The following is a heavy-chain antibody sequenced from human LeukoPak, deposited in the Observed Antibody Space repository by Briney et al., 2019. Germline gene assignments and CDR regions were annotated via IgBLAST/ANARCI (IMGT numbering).Heavy chain of an antibody. CDR3: ARDPPRYSSSHNPFDY. Sequence: GRSLRLSCAASGFTFSSYSMNSVRHTPEEGLEWGSSISSRSSYIYYAASVKGRFTISRDNAKNSLYLQMNSLRAEDTAVYYCARDPPRYSSSHNPFDYWGQGTLVTVSS. CDR2: ISSRSSYI. D-gene: IGHD6-13*01. J-gene: IGHJ4*02. V-gene: IGHV3-21*01. CDR1: GFTFSSYS.